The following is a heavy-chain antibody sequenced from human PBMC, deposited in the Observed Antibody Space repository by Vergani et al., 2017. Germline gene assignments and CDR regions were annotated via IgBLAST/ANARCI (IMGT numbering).Heavy chain of an antibody. CDR2: ISYDGSNK. V-gene: IGHV3-30*18. J-gene: IGHJ6*03. Sequence: VQLVESGGGLIQPGGSLRLSCVASGFTFSSYGMHWVRQAPGKGLEWVAVISYDGSNKYYADSVKGRFTISRDNSKNTLYLQMNSLRAEDTAVYYCAKSARVVPAAIRNYYYMDVWGKGTTVTVSS. D-gene: IGHD2-2*02. CDR3: AKSARVVPAAIRNYYYMDV. CDR1: GFTFSSYG.